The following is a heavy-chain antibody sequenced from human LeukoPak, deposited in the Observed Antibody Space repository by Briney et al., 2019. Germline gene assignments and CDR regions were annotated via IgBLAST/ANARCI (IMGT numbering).Heavy chain of an antibody. V-gene: IGHV3-30*18. CDR1: GFTFSSHG. Sequence: GGSLRLSCAASGFTFSSHGMHWVRQAPGKGLEWVAVISYDGSNKYYADSVKGRFTISRDNSKNTLYLQMNSLRAEDTAVYYCAKELRIAAAGRTYNWFDPWGQGTLVTVSS. J-gene: IGHJ5*02. CDR3: AKELRIAAAGRTYNWFDP. D-gene: IGHD6-13*01. CDR2: ISYDGSNK.